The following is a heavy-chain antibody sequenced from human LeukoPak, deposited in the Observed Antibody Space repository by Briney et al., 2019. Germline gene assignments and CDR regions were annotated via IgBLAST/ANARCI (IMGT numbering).Heavy chain of an antibody. J-gene: IGHJ6*03. D-gene: IGHD6-13*01. CDR1: GFTFSSYA. V-gene: IGHV3-30-3*01. CDR3: AKGRGAYSSRSRYYYYYMDV. Sequence: PGGSLRLSCAASGFTFSSYAMHWVRQAPGKGLEWVAVISYDGSNKYYADSVKGRFTISRDNSKNTLYLQMNSLRAEDTAVYYCAKGRGAYSSRSRYYYYYMDVWGKGTTVTVSS. CDR2: ISYDGSNK.